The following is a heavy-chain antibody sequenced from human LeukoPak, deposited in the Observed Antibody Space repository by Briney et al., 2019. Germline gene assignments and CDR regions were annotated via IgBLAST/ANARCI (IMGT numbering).Heavy chain of an antibody. CDR2: ISGSGGST. D-gene: IGHD2-2*01. Sequence: PGGSLRLSCAASGFTFRSYGMSWVRQAPGKGLEWVSAISGSGGSTHYADSVKGRFTISRDNSKNTLYLQMNSLRAEDTAVYYCARMAGDVLPAGMWMRESYYYYMDVWGEGTTVTISS. CDR1: GFTFRSYG. CDR3: ARMAGDVLPAGMWMRESYYYYMDV. J-gene: IGHJ6*03. V-gene: IGHV3-23*01.